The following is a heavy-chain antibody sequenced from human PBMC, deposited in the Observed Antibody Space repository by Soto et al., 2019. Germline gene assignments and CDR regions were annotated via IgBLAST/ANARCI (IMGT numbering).Heavy chain of an antibody. V-gene: IGHV3-13*01. Sequence: EVQLVESGGGLVQPGGSLRLSCAASGFTFSSYDMHWVRQATGKGLEWVSAIGTAGDTYYPGSVKGRFTISRENAKNSLYLQMNSLRAGDTAVYYGARGHRFGELLGWGQGTLVTVSS. J-gene: IGHJ4*02. D-gene: IGHD3-10*01. CDR3: ARGHRFGELLG. CDR1: GFTFSSYD. CDR2: IGTAGDT.